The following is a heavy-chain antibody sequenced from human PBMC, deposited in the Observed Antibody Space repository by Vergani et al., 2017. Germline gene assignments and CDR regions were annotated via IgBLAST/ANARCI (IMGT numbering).Heavy chain of an antibody. Sequence: QVQLVQSGAEVKKPGSSVKVSCKASGGTFRSYAISWVRQAPGQGLEWMGGIIPIFGTANYAQNFQGRVTMTADESTSTAYMELSSLRSEDTAVYYCARSSGYYSYYFDFWGQGTLVTVSS. J-gene: IGHJ4*02. CDR2: IIPIFGTA. CDR1: GGTFRSYA. V-gene: IGHV1-69*12. D-gene: IGHD3-22*01. CDR3: ARSSGYYSYYFDF.